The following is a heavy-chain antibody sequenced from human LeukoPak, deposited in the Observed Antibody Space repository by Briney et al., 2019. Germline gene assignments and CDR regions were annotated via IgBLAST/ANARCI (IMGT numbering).Heavy chain of an antibody. Sequence: ASVKVSCKASGYTFTSYGISWVRQAPGQGLEWMGIINPSGGSTSYTQKFQGRVTMTRDTSISTAYMELSRLRSDDTAVYYCAADSSGYYGGPIDYWGQGTLVTVSS. CDR3: AADSSGYYGGPIDY. CDR1: GYTFTSYG. J-gene: IGHJ4*02. CDR2: INPSGGST. V-gene: IGHV1-46*03. D-gene: IGHD3-22*01.